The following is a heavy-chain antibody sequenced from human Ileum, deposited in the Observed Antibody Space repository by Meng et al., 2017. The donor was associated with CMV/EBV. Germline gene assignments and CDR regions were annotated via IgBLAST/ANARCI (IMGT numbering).Heavy chain of an antibody. Sequence: GGPLRLSCAASGFTVSNNYMTWVRQAPGKGLEWVSVIYSGGNTYYADSVKGRFTISRDNSKNTLYLQMNSLRAVDTAMYYCARVTFPTEHGYWGRGILVTVSS. CDR1: GFTVSNNY. V-gene: IGHV3-53*01. D-gene: IGHD2/OR15-2a*01. J-gene: IGHJ4*02. CDR3: ARVTFPTEHGY. CDR2: IYSGGNT.